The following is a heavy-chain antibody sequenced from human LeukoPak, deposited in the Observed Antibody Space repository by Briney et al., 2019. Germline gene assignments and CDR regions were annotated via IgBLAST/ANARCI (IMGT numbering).Heavy chain of an antibody. D-gene: IGHD2-2*02. V-gene: IGHV3-23*01. J-gene: IGHJ4*02. Sequence: GGSLRLSCAASGFTFSSYAMSWVRQAPGKGLEWVSAISGSGGSTYYADSVKGRFTISRDNSKNTLYLQMNSLKTEDTAVYYCTTDPALGYCSSTSCYTDYWGQGTLVTVSS. CDR2: ISGSGGST. CDR3: TTDPALGYCSSTSCYTDY. CDR1: GFTFSSYA.